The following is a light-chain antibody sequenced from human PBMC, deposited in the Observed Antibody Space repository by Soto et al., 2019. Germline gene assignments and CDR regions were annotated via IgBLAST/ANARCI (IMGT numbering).Light chain of an antibody. CDR2: GAS. Sequence: EIVLTQSPGTLSLSLGERATVSCRASQSVGSNYLAWYQRKPGQAPRLLIYGASSRATGIPDRFSGSGSGIDFTLTISGLEPEDFSVYYCQQYASTPFTFGPGTKVDIK. CDR1: QSVGSNY. CDR3: QQYASTPFT. V-gene: IGKV3-20*01. J-gene: IGKJ3*01.